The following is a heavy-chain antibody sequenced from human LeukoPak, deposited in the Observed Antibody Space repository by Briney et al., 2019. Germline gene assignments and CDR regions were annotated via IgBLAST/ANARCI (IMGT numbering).Heavy chain of an antibody. CDR2: ISAYNGNT. CDR3: ARVPWGFRQLAQHYYYYYYMDV. J-gene: IGHJ6*03. CDR1: GYTFTSYG. Sequence: GASVKVSCKASGYTFTSYGISWVRQAPGQGLEWMGWISAYNGNTNYAQKLQGRVTMTTDTSTSTAYMELRSLRSDDTAVYYCARVPWGFRQLAQHYYYYYYMDVWGKGTTVTVSS. V-gene: IGHV1-18*01. D-gene: IGHD6-6*01.